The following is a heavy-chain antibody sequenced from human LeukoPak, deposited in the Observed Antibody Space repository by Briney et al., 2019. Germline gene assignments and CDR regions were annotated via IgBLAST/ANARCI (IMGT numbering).Heavy chain of an antibody. V-gene: IGHV4-39*07. Sequence: PSETLSLACTVSGGSISTSNYYWGWIRQPPGKGLEWIGNIFYSGSTYYSPSVKSRVTISLDTSRNQFSLKLNSVTAADTAVYYCARQVATKGEWAFDVWGQGTVVTVSS. CDR3: ARQVATKGEWAFDV. J-gene: IGHJ3*01. CDR2: IFYSGST. CDR1: GGSISTSNYY. D-gene: IGHD5-12*01.